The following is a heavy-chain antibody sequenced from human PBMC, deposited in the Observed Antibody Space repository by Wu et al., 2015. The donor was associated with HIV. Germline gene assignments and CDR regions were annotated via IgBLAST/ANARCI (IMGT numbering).Heavy chain of an antibody. CDR1: GYTFTIYD. D-gene: IGHD2-2*01. CDR2: MNPNSGNT. CDR3: ARGSRYCIGTSCTRNQYMDV. Sequence: QVQLVQSGAEVKKPGASVKVSCQASGYTFTIYDINWVRQAPGQGLEWMGWMNPNSGNTGYGQKFQGRVTFTRNTSISTAYMELNGLTSDDTAVYYCARGSRYCIGTSCTRNQYMDVWGKGTTVTVSS. V-gene: IGHV1-8*01. J-gene: IGHJ6*03.